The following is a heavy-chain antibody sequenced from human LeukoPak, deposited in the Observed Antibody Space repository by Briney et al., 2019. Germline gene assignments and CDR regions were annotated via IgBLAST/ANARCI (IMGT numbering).Heavy chain of an antibody. CDR3: AKDGLRFLEWFDP. Sequence: AISGSGGSTYYADSVKGRFTISRDNSKNTLYLQMNSLGAEDTALYYCAKDGLRFLEWFDPWGQGTLVTVSS. CDR2: ISGSGGST. V-gene: IGHV3-23*01. D-gene: IGHD3-3*01. J-gene: IGHJ5*02.